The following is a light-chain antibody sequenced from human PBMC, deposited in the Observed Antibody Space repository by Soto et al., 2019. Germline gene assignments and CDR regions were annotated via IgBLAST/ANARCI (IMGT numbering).Light chain of an antibody. CDR3: QQRSNWVS. CDR2: DAS. V-gene: IGKV3-11*01. CDR1: QSVSSY. Sequence: EIVLTQSPATLSLSPGERATLSCRASQSVSSYLAWYQQKPGQAPRLLIYDASNRATGIPARFSGSGSGTDFTLTFSSLEPEDFAFYYCQQRSNWVSFGGGTRWISN. J-gene: IGKJ4*01.